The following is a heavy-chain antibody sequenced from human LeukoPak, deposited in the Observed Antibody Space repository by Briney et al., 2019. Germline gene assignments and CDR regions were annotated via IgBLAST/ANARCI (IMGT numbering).Heavy chain of an antibody. V-gene: IGHV5-51*07. D-gene: IGHD4-23*01. CDR3: ARRVVNNRNWYFDL. CDR2: IYPGDSDT. Sequence: GESLKISCKTSGYSFTSDWIAWVHQMPGKDLEWMGIIYPGDSDTRYSPSFQGQVTISADKSIDTAYLQWSSLKASDTAMYYCARRVVNNRNWYFDLWGRGTLVTVSS. J-gene: IGHJ2*01. CDR1: GYSFTSDW.